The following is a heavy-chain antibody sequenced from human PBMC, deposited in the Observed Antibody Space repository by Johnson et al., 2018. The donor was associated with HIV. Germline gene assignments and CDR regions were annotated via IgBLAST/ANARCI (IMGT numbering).Heavy chain of an antibody. D-gene: IGHD2-21*02. J-gene: IGHJ3*01. Sequence: VQLLESGGGLVQPGRSLRLSCAASGFTFDDYAMHWVRQAPGKGLEWVSGINWNGGATFYADSVKGRFTISRDNAKKSLYLQMNSLRAEDTAFYYCVRVGKYCGGDCYSGVDGFDLWGQGTKVTVSA. CDR2: INWNGGAT. CDR3: VRVGKYCGGDCYSGVDGFDL. V-gene: IGHV3-9*01. CDR1: GFTFDDYA.